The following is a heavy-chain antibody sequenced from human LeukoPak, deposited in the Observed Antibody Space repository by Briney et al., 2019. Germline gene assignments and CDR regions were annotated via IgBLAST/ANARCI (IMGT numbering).Heavy chain of an antibody. CDR3: AHRPYYGFAY. Sequence: TXXXGXGWIRQPXGKXLEWLALIYWDDDKRYSPSLKNRLTITKDTSKNQVVLTMTNMDPVDTATYYCAHRPYYGFAYWGQGTLVTVSS. J-gene: IGHJ4*02. CDR1: TXXXG. V-gene: IGHV2-5*02. CDR2: IYWDDDK. D-gene: IGHD3-10*01.